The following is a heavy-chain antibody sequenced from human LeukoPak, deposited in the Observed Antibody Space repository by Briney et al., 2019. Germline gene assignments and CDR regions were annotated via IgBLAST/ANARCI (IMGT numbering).Heavy chain of an antibody. Sequence: ASVTVSCQASGGTFSSYIISWVRQAPGQGLEWMGRIIPILGIANYAQKFQGRVTITADKSTSTAYMELSSLRSEDTAVYYCAREGDQLVGDYYFDYWGQGTLVTVSS. CDR1: GGTFSSYI. D-gene: IGHD6-6*01. V-gene: IGHV1-69*04. CDR2: IIPILGIA. CDR3: AREGDQLVGDYYFDY. J-gene: IGHJ4*02.